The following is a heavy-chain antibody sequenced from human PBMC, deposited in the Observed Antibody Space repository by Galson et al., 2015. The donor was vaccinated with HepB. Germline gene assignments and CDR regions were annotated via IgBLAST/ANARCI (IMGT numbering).Heavy chain of an antibody. J-gene: IGHJ4*02. CDR2: ISYDGRNQ. Sequence: SLRLSCAASGFSFSSYAIYWVRQAPGKGLEWVAIISYDGRNQYYADSVKGRFTISRDNSKRTLYLQMNSLRAEDTAVYYCARVDSSSSVWFSPHIGYWGQGTLVTVSS. CDR3: ARVDSSSSVWFSPHIGY. CDR1: GFSFSSYA. D-gene: IGHD6-6*01. V-gene: IGHV3-30*04.